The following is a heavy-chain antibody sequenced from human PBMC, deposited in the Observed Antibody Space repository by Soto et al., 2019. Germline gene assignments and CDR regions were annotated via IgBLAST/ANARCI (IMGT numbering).Heavy chain of an antibody. V-gene: IGHV1-18*01. J-gene: IGHJ5*02. CDR2: ISAYNGNT. CDR3: ARDQYYYGSGSSNKWFDP. Sequence: QVQLVQSGAEVKKPGASVKVSCKASGYTFTSYGISWVRQAPGQGLEWMGWISAYNGNTNYAQKLQGRVTMTTDTCTSTAYMELRSLRSDDTAVYYCARDQYYYGSGSSNKWFDPWGQGTLVTVSS. D-gene: IGHD3-10*01. CDR1: GYTFTSYG.